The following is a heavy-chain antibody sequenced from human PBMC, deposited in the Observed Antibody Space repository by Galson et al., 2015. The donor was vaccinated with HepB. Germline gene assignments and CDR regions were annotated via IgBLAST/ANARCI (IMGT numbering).Heavy chain of an antibody. CDR1: GYTFSSYE. Sequence: SVKVSCKASGYTFSSYEVHWVRQATGQGLQWMGWMNPYTDNTAYAQNFKGRIIMTGDTSIDTAYMTLSSLTSEDTAIYFCARGLRVQGITYFFDYWGQGTLVTVSS. D-gene: IGHD3-10*01. V-gene: IGHV1-8*01. CDR2: MNPYTDNT. J-gene: IGHJ4*02. CDR3: ARGLRVQGITYFFDY.